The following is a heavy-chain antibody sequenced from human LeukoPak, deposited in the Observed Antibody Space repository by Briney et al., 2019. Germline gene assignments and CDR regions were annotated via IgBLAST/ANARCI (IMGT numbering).Heavy chain of an antibody. D-gene: IGHD6-19*01. CDR2: IYYSGST. CDR3: ARTSVALDY. J-gene: IGHJ4*02. V-gene: IGHV4-59*01. CDR1: GGSISSYY. Sequence: SQSLSLTCTVSGGSISSYYWSWIRQPPGKGLEWIGYIYYSGSTNYNPSLKSRVTISVDTSKNQFSLKLSSVTAADTAAYYCARTSVALDYWGQGTLVTVSS.